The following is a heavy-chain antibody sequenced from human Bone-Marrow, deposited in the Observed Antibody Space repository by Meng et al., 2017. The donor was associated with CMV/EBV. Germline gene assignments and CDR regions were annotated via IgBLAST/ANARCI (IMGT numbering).Heavy chain of an antibody. V-gene: IGHV1-46*01. CDR1: GSTFTSSY. CDR2: NNPSGGST. CDR3: ARDWPLGVEVPAAIGNWFDP. J-gene: IGHJ5*02. Sequence: ASVKVSCKASGSTFTSSYIYWVRQAPGQGLEWMGMNNPSGGSTSYAQKFQGRVTMTRDTSTGTVYMELSSLRSEDTAVYYCARDWPLGVEVPAAIGNWFDPWGQGTLVTVSS. D-gene: IGHD2-2*01.